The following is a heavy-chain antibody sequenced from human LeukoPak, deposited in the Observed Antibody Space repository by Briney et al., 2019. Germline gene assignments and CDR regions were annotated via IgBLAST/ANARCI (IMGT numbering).Heavy chain of an antibody. J-gene: IGHJ4*02. Sequence: SETLSLTCSVSGASVRSDSHYWSWIRQPPGKGLEWIGNVYYSGRTAYSPSLKSRVTISVDISKNQFSLKLSSVTAADTAVYYCARGKGYGDYTFDYWGQGTLVTVSS. CDR1: GASVRSDSHY. D-gene: IGHD4-17*01. CDR2: VYYSGRT. V-gene: IGHV4-61*01. CDR3: ARGKGYGDYTFDY.